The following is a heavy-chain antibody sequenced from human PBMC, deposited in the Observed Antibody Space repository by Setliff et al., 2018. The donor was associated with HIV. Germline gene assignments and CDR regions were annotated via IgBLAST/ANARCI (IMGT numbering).Heavy chain of an antibody. J-gene: IGHJ5*02. CDR1: GDSLSGYY. D-gene: IGHD3-3*01. CDR2: IYANGNT. Sequence: SETLSLTCTVSGDSLSGYYCTWIRQSAGKGLQWIGRIYANGNTNYNPSLKSRVTMSIDTSKNQITLKLTPVTASDTAVYYCARGAGYYDFWSGYYVYNYLDPWGQGTLVTVSS. V-gene: IGHV4-4*07. CDR3: ARGAGYYDFWSGYYVYNYLDP.